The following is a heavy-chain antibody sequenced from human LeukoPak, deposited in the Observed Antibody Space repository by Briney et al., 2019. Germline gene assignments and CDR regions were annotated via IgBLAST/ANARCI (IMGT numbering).Heavy chain of an antibody. V-gene: IGHV4-39*07. CDR3: ARETATVTTPGPNWYYYYMDV. J-gene: IGHJ6*03. CDR2: IYYSGST. CDR1: GGSISSSSYF. Sequence: SETLSLTCTVSGGSISSSSYFWGWVRQPPGKGLEWIGSIYYSGSTYYNPSLKSRVTISVDTSKNQFSLKLIYVTAADTAVYYCARETATVTTPGPNWYYYYMDVWGKGTTVTVSS. D-gene: IGHD4-17*01.